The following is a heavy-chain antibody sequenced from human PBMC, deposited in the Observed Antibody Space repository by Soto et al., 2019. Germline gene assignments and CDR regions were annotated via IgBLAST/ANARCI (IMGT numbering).Heavy chain of an antibody. CDR1: GGSISSGGYY. CDR2: IYYSGST. D-gene: IGHD3-22*01. CDR3: ARCGGYYDTPDWFDP. V-gene: IGHV4-31*03. Sequence: SETLSLTCTVSGGSISSGGYYWNWIRQHPGKGLEWIGYIYYSGSTYYNPSLKSRVTISVDTSKNQFSLKLSSVTAADTAVYYCARCGGYYDTPDWFDPWGQGTLVTVSS. J-gene: IGHJ5*02.